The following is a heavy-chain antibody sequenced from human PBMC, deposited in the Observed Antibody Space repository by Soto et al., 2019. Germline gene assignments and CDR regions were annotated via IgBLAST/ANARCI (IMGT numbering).Heavy chain of an antibody. Sequence: QVQLVESGGGVVQPGRSLRLSCAASGFTFSSYGMHWVRQAPGKGLEWVAVIWYDASNKYYADSVKGRFTISRDNSKNTLYLKMNSLRAEDTDVYYCAREGYCSGGSCREDYDYYGMDVWGQGTTVTVSS. J-gene: IGHJ6*02. CDR3: AREGYCSGGSCREDYDYYGMDV. CDR1: GFTFSSYG. D-gene: IGHD2-15*01. CDR2: IWYDASNK. V-gene: IGHV3-33*01.